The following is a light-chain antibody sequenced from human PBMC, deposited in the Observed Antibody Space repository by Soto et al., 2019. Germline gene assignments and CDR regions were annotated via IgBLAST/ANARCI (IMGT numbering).Light chain of an antibody. CDR1: QSVSSSY. Sequence: EIVLTQSPGTLSLSPGERATLSCRASQSVSSSYLAWYQQKPGQAPRLLIYGASSRATGIPDRLSGSVSGTDFTLTISRLEPEDFAVYYCQQYGSSLRTFGQGPKVEIK. V-gene: IGKV3-20*01. CDR3: QQYGSSLRT. CDR2: GAS. J-gene: IGKJ1*01.